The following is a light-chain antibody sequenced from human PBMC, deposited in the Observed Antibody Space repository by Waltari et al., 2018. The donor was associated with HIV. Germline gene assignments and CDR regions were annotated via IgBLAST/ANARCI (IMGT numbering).Light chain of an antibody. CDR1: SSNIGSNA. J-gene: IGLJ1*01. V-gene: IGLV1-44*01. CDR3: GTWDDSLNGFYV. CDR2: GNN. Sequence: QSVLPQSPSASGTPGQRVTVTCSGSSSNIGSNAVHWYQLLPGTAPNLLIYGNNKRPSGVPDRFSGSKSGTSASLAISGLQPEDEADYYCGTWDDSLNGFYVFGTGTKVTVL.